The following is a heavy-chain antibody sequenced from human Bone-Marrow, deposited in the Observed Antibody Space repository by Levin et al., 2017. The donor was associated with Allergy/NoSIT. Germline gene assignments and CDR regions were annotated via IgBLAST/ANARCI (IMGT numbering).Heavy chain of an antibody. D-gene: IGHD6-25*01. Sequence: GESLKISCAASGFSFSSYDMHWVRQPPGKALEWVAMISYDGRKTFYADSMKGRFTISRDNSRNTLFLLMDSLRIADTAIYYCTKDRAAIITSGPKTGGSHFDYWGQGNLVTVSS. J-gene: IGHJ4*02. CDR2: ISYDGRKT. V-gene: IGHV3-30*18. CDR3: TKDRAAIITSGPKTGGSHFDY. CDR1: GFSFSSYD.